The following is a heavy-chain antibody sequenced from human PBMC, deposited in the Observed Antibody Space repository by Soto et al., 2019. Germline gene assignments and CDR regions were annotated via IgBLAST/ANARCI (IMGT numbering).Heavy chain of an antibody. J-gene: IGHJ4*02. Sequence: GGSLRLSCVASGFTFSSYSVNWVRQAPGKGLEWVSYIRSGSKTIYYADSVKGRFTVPRDNAKNSQFLQMNSLGDEDTAVYYCVREDILGARSFDYWGQGTLVTVSS. V-gene: IGHV3-48*02. D-gene: IGHD1-26*01. CDR3: VREDILGARSFDY. CDR1: GFTFSSYS. CDR2: IRSGSKTI.